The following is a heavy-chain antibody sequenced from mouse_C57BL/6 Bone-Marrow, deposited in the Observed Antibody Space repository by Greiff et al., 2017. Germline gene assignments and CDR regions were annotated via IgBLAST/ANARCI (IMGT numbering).Heavy chain of an antibody. CDR3: ARGDYFDY. CDR2: INPGSGGT. J-gene: IGHJ2*01. Sequence: QVQLQQSGAELVRPGTSVKVSCKASGYAFTNYLIKWVKQRPGQGLEWIGVINPGSGGTKDNEKFKGKATLTADKSSSTAYMQLSRLTSEDAAVYFCARGDYFDYCGQGTTLTVSA. V-gene: IGHV1-54*01. CDR1: GYAFTNYL.